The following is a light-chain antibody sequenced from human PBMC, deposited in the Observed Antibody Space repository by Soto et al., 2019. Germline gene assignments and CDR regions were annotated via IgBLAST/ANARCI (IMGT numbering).Light chain of an antibody. CDR3: QAYDYSLTAFV. CDR2: GNR. J-gene: IGLJ3*02. V-gene: IGLV1-40*01. Sequence: QSVLTQPPSVSGVPGQSVTISCTGNNSNLGAGYDVHWYQQLPGAAPKLVVFGNRNRPSGVPERFSGSKSGTSASLAITGLQAEDEADYYCQAYDYSLTAFVFGGGTKLPVL. CDR1: NSNLGAGYD.